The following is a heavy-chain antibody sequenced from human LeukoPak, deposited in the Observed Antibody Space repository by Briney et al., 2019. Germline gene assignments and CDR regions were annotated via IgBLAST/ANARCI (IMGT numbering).Heavy chain of an antibody. D-gene: IGHD1-26*01. J-gene: IGHJ4*02. CDR2: ISAYNGNT. CDR3: ARVRDTTLAGGPFDY. V-gene: IGHV1-18*01. CDR1: GYSFNTYY. Sequence: GASVNVSCKASGYSFNTYYMNWVRQAPGQGLEWMGWISAYNGNTNYAQKLQGRVTMTTDTSTSTAYLELRSLRSDDTAVYYCARVRDTTLAGGPFDYCGQGTLVTVSS.